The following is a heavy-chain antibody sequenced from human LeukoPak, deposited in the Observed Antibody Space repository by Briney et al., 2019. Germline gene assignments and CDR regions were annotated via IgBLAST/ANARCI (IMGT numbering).Heavy chain of an antibody. D-gene: IGHD3-10*01. Sequence: SETLSLTCTVSGYSISSGYFWGWIRQPPGKGLEWIGSFYHSGITYYNPSLKSRVTISVEMSKNQFSLKLSSVTAADTAVYYCASSLWFGDPSAFDIWGQGTMVTVSS. CDR3: ASSLWFGDPSAFDI. J-gene: IGHJ3*02. V-gene: IGHV4-38-2*02. CDR1: GYSISSGYF. CDR2: FYHSGIT.